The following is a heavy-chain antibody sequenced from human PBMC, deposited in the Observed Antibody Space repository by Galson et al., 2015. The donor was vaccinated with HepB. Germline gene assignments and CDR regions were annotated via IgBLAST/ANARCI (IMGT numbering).Heavy chain of an antibody. CDR2: IKQDGSEK. Sequence: SLRLSCAASGFTFSSYWMSWVRQAPGKGLEWVANIKQDGSEKYYVDSVKGRFTISRDNAKNSLYLQMNSLRAEDTAVYYCARDSGDSSGYYDYWGQGTLVTVSP. D-gene: IGHD3-22*01. V-gene: IGHV3-7*03. J-gene: IGHJ4*02. CDR1: GFTFSSYW. CDR3: ARDSGDSSGYYDY.